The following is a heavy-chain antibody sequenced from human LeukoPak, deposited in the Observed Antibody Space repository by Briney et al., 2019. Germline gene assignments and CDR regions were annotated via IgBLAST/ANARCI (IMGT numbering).Heavy chain of an antibody. J-gene: IGHJ4*02. CDR2: ISYSGTT. CDR1: GGSFYSYTYY. D-gene: IGHD3-10*01. V-gene: IGHV4-39*07. CDR3: ASVLRPDYYGSGSHFDY. Sequence: PSETLSLTCTVSGGSFYSYTYYWGWIRQPPGKGLEWIGTISYSGTTSYNPSLKSRVTSSVDTSKNHLSLKLNSVTAADTAVYYCASVLRPDYYGSGSHFDYWGQGALVTVSS.